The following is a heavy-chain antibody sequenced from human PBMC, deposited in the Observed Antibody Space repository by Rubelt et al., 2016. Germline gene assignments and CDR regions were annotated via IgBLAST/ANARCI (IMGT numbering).Heavy chain of an antibody. CDR2: INAGNGNT. CDR3: ARGSGVYDAFDI. Sequence: QVQLVQSGAEVKKPGASVKVSCKASGYTFTSYAMHWVRQAPGQRLEWMGWINAGNGNTKYLQKFQGRVTITRETSASTAYMELSSLRSEDTAVYYCARGSGVYDAFDIWGQGTMVTVSS. J-gene: IGHJ3*02. V-gene: IGHV1-3*01. D-gene: IGHD6-6*01. CDR1: GYTFTSYA.